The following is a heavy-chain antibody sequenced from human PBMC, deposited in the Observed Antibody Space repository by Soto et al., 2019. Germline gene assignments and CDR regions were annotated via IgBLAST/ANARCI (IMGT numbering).Heavy chain of an antibody. D-gene: IGHD3-10*01. Sequence: GGSLRLSCAASGFTFSSYGMHWVRQAPGKGLEWVAVIWYDGSNKYYADSVKGRFTISRDNSKNTLYLQMNSLRAEDTAVYYCARDGQRITMVRGVPDYWGQGTLVTVSS. CDR1: GFTFSSYG. J-gene: IGHJ4*02. CDR2: IWYDGSNK. CDR3: ARDGQRITMVRGVPDY. V-gene: IGHV3-33*01.